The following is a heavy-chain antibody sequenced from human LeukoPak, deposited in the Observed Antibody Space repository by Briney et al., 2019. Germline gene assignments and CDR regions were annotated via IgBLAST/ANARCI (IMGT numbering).Heavy chain of an antibody. CDR1: GFSFSNYA. D-gene: IGHD3-22*01. V-gene: IGHV3-48*04. CDR3: ARGKSSGYLGLDY. CDR2: ISGTSRTI. J-gene: IGHJ4*02. Sequence: GGSLRLSCASSGFSFSNYAMHWVRQAPGKGLQWLSYISGTSRTIYYADSVKGRFTISRDNAKNSLYLQMNSLRAEDTAVYYCARGKSSGYLGLDYWGQGTLVTVSS.